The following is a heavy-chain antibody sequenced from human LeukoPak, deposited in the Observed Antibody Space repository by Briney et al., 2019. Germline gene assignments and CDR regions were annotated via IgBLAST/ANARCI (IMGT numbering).Heavy chain of an antibody. D-gene: IGHD6-6*01. J-gene: IGHJ5*02. V-gene: IGHV5-10-1*01. CDR3: ARHEDSSKNWFDP. Sequence: GESLKTSCKGSGYSFTSYWISWVRQMPGKGLEWMGRIDPSDSYTNYSPSFQGHVTISADKSISTAYLQWSSLKASDTAMYYCARHEDSSKNWFDPWGQGTLVTVSS. CDR1: GYSFTSYW. CDR2: IDPSDSYT.